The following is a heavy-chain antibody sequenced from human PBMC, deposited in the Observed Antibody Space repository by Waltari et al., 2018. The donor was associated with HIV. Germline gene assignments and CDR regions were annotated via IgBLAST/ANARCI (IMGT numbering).Heavy chain of an antibody. CDR3: ARGLYYMDF. V-gene: IGHV4-34*01. Sequence: QVQLDQWGAGLLKPSENLSLKCAVYGGSFSGHSWRWIRQPPGKGLEWIGDIDQRGRTNYSPSLKSRVTMSVDPSKNQFSLELRSLTAADAGVYFCARGLYYMDFWGKGTTVTVSS. D-gene: IGHD3-10*01. J-gene: IGHJ6*04. CDR2: IDQRGRT. CDR1: GGSFSGHS.